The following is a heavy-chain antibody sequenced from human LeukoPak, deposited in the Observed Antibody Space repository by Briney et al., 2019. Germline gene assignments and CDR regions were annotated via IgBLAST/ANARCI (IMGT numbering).Heavy chain of an antibody. CDR2: ITSSSRYI. CDR3: ARYCSGGSCYSGGGYYFDY. D-gene: IGHD2-15*01. V-gene: IGHV3-21*01. Sequence: GGSLRLSCAASGFTFSDYSMNWVRQAPGKGLEWVSSITSSSRYIHYADSVKGRFTISRDNAKNSLSLQMNSLRAEDTAVYYCARYCSGGSCYSGGGYYFDYWGQGTLVTVSS. J-gene: IGHJ4*02. CDR1: GFTFSDYS.